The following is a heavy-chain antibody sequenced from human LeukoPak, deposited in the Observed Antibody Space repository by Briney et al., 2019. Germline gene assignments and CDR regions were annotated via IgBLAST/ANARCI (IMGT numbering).Heavy chain of an antibody. Sequence: SETLSLTCAVYGGSFSGYYWSWIRQPPGKGLEWIGEINHSGSTNYNPSLKSRATISVETSKNHFSLKLSSVTAADTAVYYCARGGWLRSGDYFDYWGQGILVTVSS. CDR2: INHSGST. CDR3: ARGGWLRSGDYFDY. V-gene: IGHV4-34*01. J-gene: IGHJ4*02. D-gene: IGHD5-12*01. CDR1: GGSFSGYY.